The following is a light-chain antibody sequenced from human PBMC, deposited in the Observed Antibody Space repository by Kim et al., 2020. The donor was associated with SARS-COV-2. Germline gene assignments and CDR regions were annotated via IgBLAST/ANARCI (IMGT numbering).Light chain of an antibody. V-gene: IGLV10-54*01. CDR2: RTN. CDR1: NNNVGNQG. J-gene: IGLJ2*01. Sequence: PTATLTCTGNNNNVGNQGAAWLQQHQGHPPKLLSYRTNNRPSGISERFSASRSGNTASLTITGLQPEDEADYYCSSWDSSLSAWLFGGGTKLTVL. CDR3: SSWDSSLSAWL.